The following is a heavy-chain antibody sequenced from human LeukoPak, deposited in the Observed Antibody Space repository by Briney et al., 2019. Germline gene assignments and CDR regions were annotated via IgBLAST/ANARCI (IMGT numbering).Heavy chain of an antibody. CDR2: IYYSGST. V-gene: IGHV4-39*01. CDR1: GGSFSSYY. Sequence: PSETLSLTCAVYGGSFSSYYWGWIRQPPGKGLEWIGSIYYSGSTYYNPSLKSRVTISLDTSKNQFSLKLSSVTAADTAVYYCARLCYFWSDAYFDYWGQGTLVTVSS. D-gene: IGHD3-3*01. J-gene: IGHJ4*02. CDR3: ARLCYFWSDAYFDY.